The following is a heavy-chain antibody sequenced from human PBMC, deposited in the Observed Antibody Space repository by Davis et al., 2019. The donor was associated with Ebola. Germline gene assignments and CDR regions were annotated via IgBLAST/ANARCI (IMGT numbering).Heavy chain of an antibody. CDR1: GGTLTSYA. Sequence: SVKVSCKAVGGTLTSYAMTWVRQAPGQGLEWMGGIIPVFRTANYAQKFQGRVTITADKSTSTAYMELSSLRSEDTAVYYCARELGRAAKSAVGGDYWGQGTLVTVSS. D-gene: IGHD6-19*01. CDR3: ARELGRAAKSAVGGDY. CDR2: IIPVFRTA. V-gene: IGHV1-69*06. J-gene: IGHJ4*02.